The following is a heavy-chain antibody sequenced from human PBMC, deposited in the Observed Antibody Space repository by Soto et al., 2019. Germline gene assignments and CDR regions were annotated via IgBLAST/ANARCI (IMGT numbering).Heavy chain of an antibody. Sequence: PGGSLRLSCSGSTFSFHNYAMHWVRQAPGKGLEWVAVISYDGNNKYYADSVKGRFTISRDNSKNTLYLQMNGLRVEDTAVHYCARISHTSSSFYYYGMDVWGQGTTVTVSS. CDR3: ARISHTSSSFYYYGMDV. CDR1: TFSFHNYA. CDR2: ISYDGNNK. J-gene: IGHJ6*02. V-gene: IGHV3-30-3*01. D-gene: IGHD6-6*01.